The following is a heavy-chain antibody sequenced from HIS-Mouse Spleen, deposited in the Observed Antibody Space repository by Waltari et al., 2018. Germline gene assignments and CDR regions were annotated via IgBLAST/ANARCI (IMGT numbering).Heavy chain of an antibody. CDR2: IYYSGST. D-gene: IGHD4-17*01. V-gene: IGHV4-39*07. CDR3: ARDYGDNWFDP. Sequence: QLQLQESGPGLVNPSETLSLTCTVTGGPISSSSYYWGWIRPPPGKGLEWIGSIYYSGSTYYNPSLKSRVTISVDTSKNQFSLKLSSVTAADTAVYYCARDYGDNWFDPWGQGTLVTVSS. CDR1: GGPISSSSYY. J-gene: IGHJ5*02.